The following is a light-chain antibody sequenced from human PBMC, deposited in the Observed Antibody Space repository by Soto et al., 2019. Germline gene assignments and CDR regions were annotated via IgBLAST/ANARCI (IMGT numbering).Light chain of an antibody. J-gene: IGKJ5*01. CDR2: AAS. CDR3: QQSYSGPIT. Sequence: DIQMTQSPSSLSASVGDRVTITCRASESISSHLNWYQQKSGRAPQLLIHAASTLQTGVPSRFSGSGSGTDFTLTISSLQPEDFATYYCQQSYSGPITFGQGTRLEIK. CDR1: ESISSH. V-gene: IGKV1-39*01.